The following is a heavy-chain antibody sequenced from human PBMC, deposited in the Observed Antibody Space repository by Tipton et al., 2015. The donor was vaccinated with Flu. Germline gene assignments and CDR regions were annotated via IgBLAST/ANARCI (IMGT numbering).Heavy chain of an antibody. Sequence: TLSLTCAVSGGSISSSNWWSWVRQPPGKGLEWIGEIYYSGSTNYNPSLKSRVTISVDKSKNQFSLKLSSVTAADTAVYYCARYCSSTSCYMNNFDYWGQGTLVTVSS. V-gene: IGHV4-4*02. D-gene: IGHD2-2*02. J-gene: IGHJ4*02. CDR2: IYYSGST. CDR3: ARYCSSTSCYMNNFDY. CDR1: GGSISSSNW.